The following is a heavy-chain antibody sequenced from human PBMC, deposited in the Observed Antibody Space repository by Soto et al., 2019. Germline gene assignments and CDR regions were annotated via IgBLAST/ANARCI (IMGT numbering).Heavy chain of an antibody. CDR3: ASWHEREHAYDV. D-gene: IGHD1-1*01. CDR2: ISGNGADT. V-gene: IGHV3-23*01. J-gene: IGHJ3*01. Sequence: GGSLRLSCAASGFTFSSYAMSWVRQAPGKGLEWVSAISGNGADTSYADTVRGRFTTSSDSSKTTVYLQMNGLRPDDTAVYYCASWHEREHAYDVWGQGTTVTVSS. CDR1: GFTFSSYA.